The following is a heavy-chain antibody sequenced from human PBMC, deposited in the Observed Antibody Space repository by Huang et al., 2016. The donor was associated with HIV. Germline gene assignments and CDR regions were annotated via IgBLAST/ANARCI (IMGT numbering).Heavy chain of an antibody. CDR2: IDHSGTT. J-gene: IGHJ5*02. CDR3: AAHGRIVGIPAAPLRFDP. CDR1: GGSISSSSDY. V-gene: IGHV4-39*01. D-gene: IGHD6-13*01. Sequence: QLQLQESGPGLVKPSETLSLTCTVSGGSISSSSDYWGWLHQPPGKGLAGIGSIDHSGTTDYNPSLKSRGTISVDTSRTKFSLKLSSGTAADTAVYYCAAHGRIVGIPAAPLRFDPWGQGTLVTVSS.